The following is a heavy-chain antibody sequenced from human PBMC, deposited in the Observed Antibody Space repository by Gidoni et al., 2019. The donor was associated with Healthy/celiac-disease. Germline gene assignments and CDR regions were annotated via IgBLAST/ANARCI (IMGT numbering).Heavy chain of an antibody. Sequence: EVQLVESGGGLVQPGGSLRLSCAASGFTFSSYWMTWVRQAPGKGLEWVANIKQDGSEKYYVDSVKGRFTISRDNAKNSLYVQMNSLRAEDTAVYYCARGRYCSGGSCYGVGDYWGQGTLVTVSS. CDR1: GFTFSSYW. CDR3: ARGRYCSGGSCYGVGDY. V-gene: IGHV3-7*01. J-gene: IGHJ4*02. D-gene: IGHD2-15*01. CDR2: IKQDGSEK.